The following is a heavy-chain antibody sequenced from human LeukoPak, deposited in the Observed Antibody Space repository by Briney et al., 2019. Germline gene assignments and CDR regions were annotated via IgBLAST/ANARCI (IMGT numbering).Heavy chain of an antibody. CDR2: IGSSGSTV. V-gene: IGHV3-48*03. CDR3: AREGYYYGSGSYYNWPYYYYYYMDV. CDR1: GFSFSSYE. J-gene: IGHJ6*03. D-gene: IGHD3-10*01. Sequence: GGSLRLSCAASGFSFSSYEMNWVRQAPGKGLEWVSYIGSSGSTVYYADSVKGRFTIFRDNAKNSLYLQMNSLRDEDTAVYYCAREGYYYGSGSYYNWPYYYYYYMDVWGKGTTVTISS.